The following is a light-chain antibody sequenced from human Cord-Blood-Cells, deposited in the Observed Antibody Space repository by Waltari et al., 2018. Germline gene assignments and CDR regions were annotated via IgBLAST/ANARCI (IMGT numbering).Light chain of an antibody. Sequence: DIQMTQSPSTLSASLGDRVTITCRASQSISSWLAWYQQKPGKAPKLLIYDVSSLESGVPSRFSGSGSGTVFTLTIRSLQPDDFATYYCQQYNSYSWTFGQGAKVEIK. CDR2: DVS. CDR1: QSISSW. CDR3: QQYNSYSWT. J-gene: IGKJ1*01. V-gene: IGKV1-5*01.